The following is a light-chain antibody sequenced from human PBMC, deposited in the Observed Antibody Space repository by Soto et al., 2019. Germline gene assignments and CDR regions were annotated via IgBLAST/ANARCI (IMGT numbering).Light chain of an antibody. CDR2: EVS. CDR3: SSYTSRGTLDYV. V-gene: IGLV2-14*01. J-gene: IGLJ1*01. Sequence: QSALTQPASVSGSPGQSITISCTGTSSDVGGYNYVSWYQQHPGKAPKLMIYEVSNRPSGVSNRFSGSKSGNTASLTISGLQAEDEADYYCSSYTSRGTLDYVFGSGTKVTVL. CDR1: SSDVGGYNY.